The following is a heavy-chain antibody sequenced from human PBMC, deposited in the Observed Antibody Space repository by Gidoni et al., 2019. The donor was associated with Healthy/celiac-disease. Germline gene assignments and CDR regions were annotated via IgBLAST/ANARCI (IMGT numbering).Heavy chain of an antibody. V-gene: IGHV3-30-3*01. CDR2: ISYDGSNK. CDR1: GLTFSSHA. Sequence: QVQLLEPGGGVAQSGRSLRLSRAAAGLTFSSHAMHWFRQAPGKRLEWVSVISYDGSNKYYADSVKGRFTISRDNSKNTLYLQMNSLRAEDTAVYYCARDGPYYYGSGSPFNWFDPWGQGTLVTVSS. J-gene: IGHJ5*02. D-gene: IGHD3-10*01. CDR3: ARDGPYYYGSGSPFNWFDP.